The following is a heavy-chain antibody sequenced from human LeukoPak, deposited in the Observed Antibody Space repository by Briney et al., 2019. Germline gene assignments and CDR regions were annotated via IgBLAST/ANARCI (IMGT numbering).Heavy chain of an antibody. V-gene: IGHV1-46*01. D-gene: IGHD3-10*01. CDR1: GYTFTSYY. CDR3: ARGDYYGSGNYFSYYYNMAV. Sequence: ASVKVSCKASGYTFTSYYMHWVRQAPGQGLEWMGIINPSGGSTSYAQKFQGRVTITADKSTSTTYLELRSLRSEDAAVYYCARGDYYGSGNYFSYYYNMAVWGKGTTVTVSS. J-gene: IGHJ6*03. CDR2: INPSGGST.